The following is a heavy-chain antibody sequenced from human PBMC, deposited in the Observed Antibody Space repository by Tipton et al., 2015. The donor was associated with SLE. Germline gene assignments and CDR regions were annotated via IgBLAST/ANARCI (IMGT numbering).Heavy chain of an antibody. Sequence: SLRLSCAASGFTFSSYAMSWVRQAPGEGLEWVSVIYSGGSSTYYADSVKGRFTISRDNSKNTLYLQMNSLRAEDTAVYYCAKVGPDYDFWSGYTDYYYMDVWGKGTTVTVSS. CDR1: GFTFSSYA. CDR2: IYSGGSST. CDR3: AKVGPDYDFWSGYTDYYYMDV. V-gene: IGHV3-23*03. D-gene: IGHD3-3*01. J-gene: IGHJ6*03.